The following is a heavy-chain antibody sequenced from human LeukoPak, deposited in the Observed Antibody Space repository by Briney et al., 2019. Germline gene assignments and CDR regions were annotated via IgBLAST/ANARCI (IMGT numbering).Heavy chain of an antibody. V-gene: IGHV3-23*01. CDR2: ISGSGGST. Sequence: QAGGSLRLSCAASGFTFSSYGMSWVRQAPGKGLEWVSAISGSGGSTYYADSVKGRFTISRDNSKNTLYLQINSLRAEDTAVYYCAKDSGSYYKYFDYWGQGTLVTVSS. CDR3: AKDSGSYYKYFDY. CDR1: GFTFSSYG. D-gene: IGHD1-26*01. J-gene: IGHJ4*02.